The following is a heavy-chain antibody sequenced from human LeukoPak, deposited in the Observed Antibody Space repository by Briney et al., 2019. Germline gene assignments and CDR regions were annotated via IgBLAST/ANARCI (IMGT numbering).Heavy chain of an antibody. CDR3: AKGRGIRPYYGMDV. D-gene: IGHD3-16*01. J-gene: IGHJ6*02. CDR1: GFTFSSYA. Sequence: GGSLRLSCAASGFTFSSYAMSWVRQAPGKGLEWVSAISGSGGSTYYADSVKGRFTISRDNSKNTLYLQMNSLRAEDTAVYYCAKGRGIRPYYGMDVWGQGTTVTVSS. CDR2: ISGSGGST. V-gene: IGHV3-23*01.